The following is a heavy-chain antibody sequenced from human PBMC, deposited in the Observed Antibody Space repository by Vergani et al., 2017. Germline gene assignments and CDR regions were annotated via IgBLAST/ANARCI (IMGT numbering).Heavy chain of an antibody. CDR3: ARERKTYYDGSGSIDY. CDR1: GFTFSDYY. CDR2: ISSSSSYT. J-gene: IGHJ4*02. V-gene: IGHV3-11*06. Sequence: QVQLVESGGGLVKPGGSLRLSCAASGFTFSDYYMSWIRQAPGKGLAWVSYISSSSSYTNYADSVKGRFTISRDNAKNSLYLQMNSLRAEDTAVYYCARERKTYYDGSGSIDYGGQGTLVTVSS. D-gene: IGHD3-10*01.